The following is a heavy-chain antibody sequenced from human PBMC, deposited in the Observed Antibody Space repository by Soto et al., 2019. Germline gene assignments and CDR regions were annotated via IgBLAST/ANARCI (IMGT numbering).Heavy chain of an antibody. CDR3: ARGSRAIATVTLIDY. Sequence: QVQLVQSGPEVSKPGTSVEVSCKASRYTFTSFGMSWVRQAPGRGLEWMGWVNPYDGNTDTARIFQDRFSMTTDISTNTAYMELRSLTSDDTAIYYCARGSRAIATVTLIDYWGPGTLVTVSS. J-gene: IGHJ4*02. D-gene: IGHD4-17*01. CDR1: RYTFTSFG. CDR2: VNPYDGNT. V-gene: IGHV1-18*01.